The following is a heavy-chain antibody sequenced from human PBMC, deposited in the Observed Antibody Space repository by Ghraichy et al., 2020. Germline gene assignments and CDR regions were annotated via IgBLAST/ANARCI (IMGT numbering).Heavy chain of an antibody. V-gene: IGHV3-43*01. Sequence: GGSLRLSCAASGFTFDDYTMHWVRQAPGKGLEWVSLISCDGGSTYYADSVKGRFTISRDNSKNSLYLQMNSLRTEDTALYYCSKDGLKLSRYYYYYMDVWGKGTTVTVSS. J-gene: IGHJ6*03. D-gene: IGHD2/OR15-2a*01. CDR1: GFTFDDYT. CDR2: ISCDGGST. CDR3: SKDGLKLSRYYYYYMDV.